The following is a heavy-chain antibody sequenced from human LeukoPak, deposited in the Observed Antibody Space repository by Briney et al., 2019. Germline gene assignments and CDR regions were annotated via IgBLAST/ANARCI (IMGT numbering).Heavy chain of an antibody. Sequence: GESLQISCKTSGFSFTNHWIDWVRQMPGKGLEWMGTIYPRDSDARYSPTFQGQVTISVDKSISTAYLQWSSLKAPDTAIYYCARRGGGDYDDNLDHWGQGTLLTVSS. J-gene: IGHJ4*02. CDR1: GFSFTNHW. V-gene: IGHV5-51*01. CDR2: IYPRDSDA. D-gene: IGHD4-17*01. CDR3: ARRGGGDYDDNLDH.